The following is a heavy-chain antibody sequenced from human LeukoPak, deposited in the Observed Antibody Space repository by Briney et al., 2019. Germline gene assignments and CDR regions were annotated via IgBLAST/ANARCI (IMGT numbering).Heavy chain of an antibody. J-gene: IGHJ4*02. Sequence: GGSLRLSCAASGFTFSSYSMNWVRQAPGKGLEWVSSISSSSSYIYYADSVKGRFTSSRDNSKNTLYLQMNSLRAEDTAVYYCAKETYYYDSSGYYLPLGYWGQGTLVTVSS. CDR2: ISSSSSYI. CDR3: AKETYYYDSSGYYLPLGY. CDR1: GFTFSSYS. D-gene: IGHD3-22*01. V-gene: IGHV3-21*01.